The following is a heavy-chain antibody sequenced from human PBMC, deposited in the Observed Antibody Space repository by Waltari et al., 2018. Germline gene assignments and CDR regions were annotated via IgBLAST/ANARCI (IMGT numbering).Heavy chain of an antibody. D-gene: IGHD4-17*01. V-gene: IGHV3-48*01. Sequence: EVQLVESGGGLVQPGGSLRLSCAASGFTFSSYSLNWVRQAPGKGLEWVSYIRSSSSTIYYADSVKGRFTITRDNAKNSLYLQMNSLRAEDTDVYYCASSTVTHLFDYWGQGTLVTVSS. J-gene: IGHJ4*02. CDR2: IRSSSSTI. CDR1: GFTFSSYS. CDR3: ASSTVTHLFDY.